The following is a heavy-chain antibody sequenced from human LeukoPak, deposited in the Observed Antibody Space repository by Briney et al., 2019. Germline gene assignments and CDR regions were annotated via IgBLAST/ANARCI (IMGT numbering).Heavy chain of an antibody. J-gene: IGHJ3*02. CDR2: IYNDGSST. CDR1: GLTFSNYW. CDR3: ARVRGGSGSSYAADAFDI. D-gene: IGHD1-26*01. V-gene: IGHV3-74*01. Sequence: GGSLRLSCAVSGLTFSNYWMHWVRQAPGKGLVWVSRIYNDGSSTSYADSVKGRFTISRDNAKSTLYLQMNSLRAEDTAVYYCARVRGGSGSSYAADAFDIWGQGTMVTVSS.